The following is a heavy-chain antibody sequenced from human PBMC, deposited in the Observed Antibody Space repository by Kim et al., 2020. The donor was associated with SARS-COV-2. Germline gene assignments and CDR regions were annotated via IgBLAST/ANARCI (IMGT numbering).Heavy chain of an antibody. V-gene: IGHV4-31*03. Sequence: SETLSLTCTVSGGSISSGGYYWSWIRQHPGKGLEWIGYIYYSGSTYYNPSLKSRVTLSVDTSKNQFSLKLSSVTAADTAVYYCARGLLGIAAAGYYFDYWGQRTLITASS. CDR3: ARGLLGIAAAGYYFDY. CDR2: IYYSGST. D-gene: IGHD6-13*01. CDR1: GGSISSGGYY. J-gene: IGHJ4*02.